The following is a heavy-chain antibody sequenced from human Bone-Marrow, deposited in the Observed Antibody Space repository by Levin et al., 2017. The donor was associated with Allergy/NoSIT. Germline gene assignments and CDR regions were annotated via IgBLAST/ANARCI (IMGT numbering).Heavy chain of an antibody. V-gene: IGHV1-3*01. CDR3: ARMGFGE. CDR2: INVATGET. Sequence: SGGSLRLSCKASGYRFSSYSMHWVRQAPGQSLEWMGRINVATGETKYSQSFQGRVSISRDTSANTAYLEVFALRSEDTAVYFCARMGFGEWGQGTLVTVSS. CDR1: GYRFSSYS. D-gene: IGHD3-10*01. J-gene: IGHJ4*02.